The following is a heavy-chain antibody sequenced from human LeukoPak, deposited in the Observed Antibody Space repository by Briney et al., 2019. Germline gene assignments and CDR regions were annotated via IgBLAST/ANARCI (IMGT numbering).Heavy chain of an antibody. CDR3: AKDGHSSSWYEWYYFDY. CDR2: ISGSGGST. CDR1: GFTFSNYA. Sequence: PGGSLRLSCAASGFTFSNYAMSWVRQAPGKGLEWVSAISGSGGSTYYADSVKGRFTISRDNSKNTLYLQMNSLRAEDTAVYYCAKDGHSSSWYEWYYFDYWGQGTLVTVSS. J-gene: IGHJ4*02. V-gene: IGHV3-23*01. D-gene: IGHD6-13*01.